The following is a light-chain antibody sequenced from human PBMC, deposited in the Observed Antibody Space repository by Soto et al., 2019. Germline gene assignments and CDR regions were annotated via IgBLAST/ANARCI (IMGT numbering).Light chain of an antibody. V-gene: IGLV1-40*01. Sequence: HSVLTQPPSVSGAPGQRVTISCTGSSSNIGAGYDVHWYQQLPGTAPKLLIFSNNNRPSGVPDRFSGSKSGTSASLAITGLQAEDEADYYCQSYDSSLSGYVAFGGGTKLTVL. CDR2: SNN. J-gene: IGLJ2*01. CDR1: SSNIGAGYD. CDR3: QSYDSSLSGYVA.